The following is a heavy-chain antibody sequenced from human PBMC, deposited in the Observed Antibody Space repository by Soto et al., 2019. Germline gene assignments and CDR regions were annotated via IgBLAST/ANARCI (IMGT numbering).Heavy chain of an antibody. CDR2: INSDGSST. J-gene: IGHJ6*03. CDR1: GFTFSSYW. CDR3: ARDSIAAAGTYYYYYYMDV. Sequence: EVQLVESGGGLVQPGGSLRLSCAASGFTFSSYWMHWVRQAPGKGLVWVSRINSDGSSTSYADSVKGRLTISRDNAKNTLYRQMNSLRAEDTAVYYCARDSIAAAGTYYYYYYMDVWGKGTTVTVSS. D-gene: IGHD6-13*01. V-gene: IGHV3-74*01.